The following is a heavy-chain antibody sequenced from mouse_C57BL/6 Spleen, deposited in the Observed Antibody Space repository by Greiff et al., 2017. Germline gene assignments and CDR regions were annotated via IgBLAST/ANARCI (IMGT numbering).Heavy chain of an antibody. V-gene: IGHV1-69*01. CDR1: GYTFTSYW. D-gene: IGHD1-1*01. CDR3: ARSRDYGSSPYWYFDV. CDR2: IDPSDSYT. Sequence: QVQLKQPGAELVMPGASVKLSCKASGYTFTSYWMHWVKQRPGQGLEWIGEIDPSDSYTNYNQKFKGKSTLTVDKSSSTAYMQLSSLTSEDSAVYYCARSRDYGSSPYWYFDVWGTGTTVTVSS. J-gene: IGHJ1*03.